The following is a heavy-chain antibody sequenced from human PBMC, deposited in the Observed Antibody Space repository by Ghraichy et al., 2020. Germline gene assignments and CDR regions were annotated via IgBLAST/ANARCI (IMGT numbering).Heavy chain of an antibody. CDR1: GFTVNSNY. CDR3: VTGVGVCAFGY. CDR2: VYTGGNT. V-gene: IGHV3-53*01. Sequence: GGSLRLSCAASGFTVNSNYMSWVRQAPGKGLEWVSLVYTGGNTCYTDSVKGRFTISRDDSKNTLYLQMNSLLAEDTAVYYCVTGVGVCAFGYWGQGTLVTVSS. D-gene: IGHD3-10*01. J-gene: IGHJ4*02.